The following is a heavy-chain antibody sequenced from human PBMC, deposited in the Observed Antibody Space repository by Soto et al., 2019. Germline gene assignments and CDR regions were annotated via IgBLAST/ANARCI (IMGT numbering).Heavy chain of an antibody. CDR3: ARPPFPVCINAVCYPFDY. CDR1: GYTFTDYY. Sequence: QVQLVQSGAEVKKPGASVKVSCKASGYTFTDYYIHWVRQAPGQGLEWMGMINPSGGSTDYAQKFRGRVTMTSDTCTGPVYMELSILRSEDTAVYYWARPPFPVCINAVCYPFDYWGQGTLVTVSS. CDR2: INPSGGST. V-gene: IGHV1-46*01. J-gene: IGHJ4*02. D-gene: IGHD2-8*01.